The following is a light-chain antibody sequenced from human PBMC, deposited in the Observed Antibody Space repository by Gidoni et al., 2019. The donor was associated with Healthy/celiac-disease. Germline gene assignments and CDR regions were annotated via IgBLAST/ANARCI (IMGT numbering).Light chain of an antibody. CDR1: SSNIGSNT. J-gene: IGLJ1*01. CDR2: SNN. V-gene: IGLV1-44*01. CDR3: AAWDDSLNGYV. Sequence: QSVLTQPPSASGTPGQGVTISCSGSSSNIGSNTVHWYQHLPGTAPKLLIYSNNQWPSGVPDRFSGSKSGTSASLAISGLQSEDEADYYCAAWDDSLNGYVFGTGTKVTVL.